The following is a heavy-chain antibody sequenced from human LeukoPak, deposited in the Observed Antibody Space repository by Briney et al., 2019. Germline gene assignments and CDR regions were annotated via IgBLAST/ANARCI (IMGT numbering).Heavy chain of an antibody. CDR1: GFTVTNNF. V-gene: IGHV3-7*01. Sequence: PGGSLRLSCAASGFTVTNNFMSWVRQVPGKGLEWEANIKQDGSETTYADSVRGRFTISRDNAKNTLYLQMNSLRAEDTAVYYCARDPSRDYDSSGYLDYWGQGTLVTVSS. J-gene: IGHJ4*02. CDR3: ARDPSRDYDSSGYLDY. D-gene: IGHD3-22*01. CDR2: IKQDGSET.